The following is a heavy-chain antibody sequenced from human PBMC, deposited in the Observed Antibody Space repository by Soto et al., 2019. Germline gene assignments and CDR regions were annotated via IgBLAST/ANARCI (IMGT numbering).Heavy chain of an antibody. CDR2: ITTEGGTT. Sequence: LSCSAYVFTFSPLTMHWVRLAPGKGLEYVSAITTEGGTTYYADSVNGRFTISRDNSKNTLYMQMNSLRAEDTALYYCAKDRAPGDYDTLDYWGQGTLVT. D-gene: IGHD4-17*01. V-gene: IGHV3-64*04. J-gene: IGHJ4*02. CDR1: VFTFSPLT. CDR3: AKDRAPGDYDTLDY.